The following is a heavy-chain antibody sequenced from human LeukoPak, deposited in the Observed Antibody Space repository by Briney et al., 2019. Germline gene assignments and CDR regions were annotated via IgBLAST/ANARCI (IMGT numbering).Heavy chain of an antibody. CDR2: LYSGGST. J-gene: IGHJ4*02. V-gene: IGHV3-66*01. CDR1: GFTVSSNY. CDR3: ARLGSTVTHFDY. D-gene: IGHD4-17*01. Sequence: GSLRLSCAASGFTVSSNYMSWVRQPPGKGLEWVSVLYSGGSTYYADSVKGRFTISRDNPKNTLYLQMNSLRAGDTAVYFCARLGSTVTHFDYWGQGTLVTVSS.